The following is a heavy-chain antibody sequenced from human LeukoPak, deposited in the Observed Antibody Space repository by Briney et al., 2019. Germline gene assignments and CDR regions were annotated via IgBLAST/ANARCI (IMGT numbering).Heavy chain of an antibody. V-gene: IGHV1-18*01. Sequence: GASVKVSCKASGYTFASYGISWVRQAPGQGLEWMGWISAYNGNTNYAQKLQGRVTMTTDTSTSTAYMELRSLRSDHTAVYYCASSPSGWYDGRYFDYWGQGTLVTVSS. J-gene: IGHJ4*02. CDR2: ISAYNGNT. CDR3: ASSPSGWYDGRYFDY. CDR1: GYTFASYG. D-gene: IGHD6-19*01.